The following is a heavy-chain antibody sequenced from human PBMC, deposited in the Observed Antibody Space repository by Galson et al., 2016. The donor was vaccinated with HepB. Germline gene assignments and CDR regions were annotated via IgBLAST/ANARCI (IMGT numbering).Heavy chain of an antibody. Sequence: SVKVSCKASGYTFTTYGVSWVRQAPGQGLERVGWVSPYDGDTNYAQKLQGRVTMTTDTSTSTAYMELRSLTSDDTAMYYCARDRGYGADTVDFWGQGTMVTVSS. CDR1: GYTFTTYG. D-gene: IGHD3-10*01. CDR2: VSPYDGDT. V-gene: IGHV1-18*01. CDR3: ARDRGYGADTVDF. J-gene: IGHJ3*01.